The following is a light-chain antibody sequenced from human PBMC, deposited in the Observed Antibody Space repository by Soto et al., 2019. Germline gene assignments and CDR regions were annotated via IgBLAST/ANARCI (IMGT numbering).Light chain of an antibody. J-gene: IGKJ1*01. CDR3: QQYNNWPPWT. Sequence: EIVMPQSPATLSVSPGEHSTLSGRASQSVSTNLAWYQQKPGQAPRLLIYGSSTRATGIPARFGGSGSGTEFTLTISSLQSEDLAVYYCQQYNNWPPWTFGKGTKVDIK. V-gene: IGKV3-15*01. CDR2: GSS. CDR1: QSVSTN.